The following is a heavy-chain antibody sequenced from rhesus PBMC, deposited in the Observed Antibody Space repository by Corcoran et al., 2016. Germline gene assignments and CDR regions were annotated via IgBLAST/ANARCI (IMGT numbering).Heavy chain of an antibody. D-gene: IGHD1-20*01. CDR1: GASINSIY. J-gene: IGHJ5-2*02. CDR3: VRLNVIAGTTSSLDV. Sequence: QVHLQESGPGLVKPSETLPLSCDVPGASINSIYWSLVRQPPGKGLEWIGFVHGSGSTNYNPSLKSRVTFSKDTSKNQLSLKLTSVTAADTAVYYCVRLNVIAGTTSSLDVWGRGLLVTVSS. CDR2: VHGSGST. V-gene: IGHV4S6*01.